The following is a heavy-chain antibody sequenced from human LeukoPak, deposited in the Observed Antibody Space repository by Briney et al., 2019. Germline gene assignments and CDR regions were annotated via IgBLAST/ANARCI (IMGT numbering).Heavy chain of an antibody. Sequence: GGSLRLSSAASGFTFSSYAMHWVRQAPGKGLERVAVISYDGSNKYYADSVKGRFTISRDNSKNTLYLQMNSPRAEDTAVYYCARCPWRAVAGMGNYWGQGTLVTVSS. CDR1: GFTFSSYA. CDR3: ARCPWRAVAGMGNY. D-gene: IGHD6-19*01. V-gene: IGHV3-30-3*01. J-gene: IGHJ4*02. CDR2: ISYDGSNK.